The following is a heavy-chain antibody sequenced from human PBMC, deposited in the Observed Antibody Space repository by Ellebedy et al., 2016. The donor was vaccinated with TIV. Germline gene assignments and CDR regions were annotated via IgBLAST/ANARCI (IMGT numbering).Heavy chain of an antibody. CDR3: ARGRWEPPIDP. CDR2: ISYDGSNK. V-gene: IGHV3-30*03. Sequence: GGSLRLXXAASGFTFSSYGMHWVRQAPGKGLEWVAVISYDGSNKYYADSVKGRFTISRDNAKNSVYLHMNSLRAEDTAVYYCARGRWEPPIDPWGQGTLVTVSS. J-gene: IGHJ5*02. D-gene: IGHD1-26*01. CDR1: GFTFSSYG.